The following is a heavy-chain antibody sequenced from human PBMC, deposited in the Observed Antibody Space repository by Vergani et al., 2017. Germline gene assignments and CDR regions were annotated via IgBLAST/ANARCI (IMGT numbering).Heavy chain of an antibody. Sequence: QVQLPESGPGLVKPSGTLSLTCAVSGGSLSSSNWWSWVRQPPGKGLEWIGEIYHSGSTNYNPSLKSRVTISVDKSKNQFSLKLSSVTAADTAVYYCARDPTKRVVVAATGWFDPWGQGTLVTVSS. CDR1: GGSLSSSNW. CDR2: IYHSGST. CDR3: ARDPTKRVVVAATGWFDP. V-gene: IGHV4-4*02. D-gene: IGHD2-15*01. J-gene: IGHJ5*02.